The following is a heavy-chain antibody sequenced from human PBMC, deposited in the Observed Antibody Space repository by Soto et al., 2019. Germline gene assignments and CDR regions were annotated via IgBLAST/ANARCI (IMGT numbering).Heavy chain of an antibody. D-gene: IGHD1-1*01. CDR3: ARVERGTATTVVDAFDI. V-gene: IGHV4-34*01. Sequence: QEQLQQWGAGLLKPSETLSLSCAAYGGFVSSGNYYWSWIRQPPGKGLEWIGEMSHSGGTHFNPSLKRRVTISVDTSKNQFSLRMSSVTAADTALYYCARVERGTATTVVDAFDIWGPGTMVTVSS. J-gene: IGHJ3*02. CDR2: MSHSGGT. CDR1: GGFVSSGNYY.